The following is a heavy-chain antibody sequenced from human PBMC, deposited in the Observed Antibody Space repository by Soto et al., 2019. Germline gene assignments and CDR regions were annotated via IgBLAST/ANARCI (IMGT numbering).Heavy chain of an antibody. CDR2: ILYDGSTK. Sequence: QVQLVESGGGVVQPGRSLRLSCEASGFDFSRYGMHWVRQAPGKGLEWVSVILYDGSTKYYADSVKGRFTVSRDNSRNTLYLKMNSLRDEDTAVYYCARLKLVAGRNRFDPWGQGTLVTVSS. V-gene: IGHV3-33*01. J-gene: IGHJ5*02. CDR1: GFDFSRYG. D-gene: IGHD6-19*01. CDR3: ARLKLVAGRNRFDP.